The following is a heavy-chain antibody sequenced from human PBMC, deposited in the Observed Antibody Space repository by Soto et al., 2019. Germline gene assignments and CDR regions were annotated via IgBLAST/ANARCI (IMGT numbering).Heavy chain of an antibody. D-gene: IGHD2-2*01. Sequence: PSETLSLTCDVSGHSLSSGFYWGWIRQTPGKGLEWIGSIYQSGSSNYNPSLKSRVAISLDASKNQFSLRLTSVTAADTAVYHCASCSSTSCYPPWGLRHFDGWGQGTQVTVSS. V-gene: IGHV4-38-2*01. CDR2: IYQSGSS. J-gene: IGHJ4*02. CDR3: ASCSSTSCYPPWGLRHFDG. CDR1: GHSLSSGFY.